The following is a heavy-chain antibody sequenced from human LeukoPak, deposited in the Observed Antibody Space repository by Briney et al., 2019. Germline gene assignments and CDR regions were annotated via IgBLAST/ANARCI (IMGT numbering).Heavy chain of an antibody. Sequence: PGGSLRLSCAASGFTFSSYAMSWVRQAPGKGLGGVSAISGSGGSTYYADSVKGRFTISRDNSKNTLYLQMNSLRAEDTAVYYCASIVVVPAADNWFDPWGQGTLVTVSS. V-gene: IGHV3-23*01. CDR1: GFTFSSYA. D-gene: IGHD2-2*01. J-gene: IGHJ5*02. CDR2: ISGSGGST. CDR3: ASIVVVPAADNWFDP.